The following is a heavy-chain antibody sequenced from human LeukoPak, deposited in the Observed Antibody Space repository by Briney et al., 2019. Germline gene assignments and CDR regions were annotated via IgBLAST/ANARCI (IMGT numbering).Heavy chain of an antibody. V-gene: IGHV4-34*01. CDR3: ARVGTIFGVVKRPFDY. Sequence: SETLSLTCAVYGGAFSGYYWSWVRQAPGKGLKWSGEMNHSGSTNYNPSLKSLVTISVDTSKNQFSLKLSSVTAADTAVYYCARVGTIFGVVKRPFDYWGQGTLVTVSS. J-gene: IGHJ4*02. D-gene: IGHD3-3*01. CDR1: GGAFSGYY. CDR2: MNHSGST.